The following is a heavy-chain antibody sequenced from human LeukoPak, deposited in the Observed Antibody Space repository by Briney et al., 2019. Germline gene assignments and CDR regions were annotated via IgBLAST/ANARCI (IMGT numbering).Heavy chain of an antibody. J-gene: IGHJ4*02. CDR2: ISWNSGNL. D-gene: IGHD4-17*01. Sequence: GRSLRLSCTASGFTFNDYGMHWVRQAPGKGLEWVSGISWNSGNLGYADSVKGRFSTSRVNAKNSLYLQMNSLRAEDTALYYCAKGPRGDYSGYFDYWGQGTLVTVSS. CDR1: GFTFNDYG. V-gene: IGHV3-9*01. CDR3: AKGPRGDYSGYFDY.